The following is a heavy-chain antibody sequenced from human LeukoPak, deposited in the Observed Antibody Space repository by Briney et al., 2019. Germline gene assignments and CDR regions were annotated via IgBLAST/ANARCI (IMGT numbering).Heavy chain of an antibody. CDR1: GFIYSSYS. CDR3: ASGYSYGSVEY. V-gene: IGHV3-48*01. J-gene: IGHJ4*02. CDR2: ISSSSSTI. D-gene: IGHD5-18*01. Sequence: PGGSLRLSCAASGFIYSSYSMYWVRQAPGKGLEWVSYISSSSSTIYYADSVKGRFTISRDNAKNSLYLQMNSLRAEDTAVYYCASGYSYGSVEYWGQGTLVTVSS.